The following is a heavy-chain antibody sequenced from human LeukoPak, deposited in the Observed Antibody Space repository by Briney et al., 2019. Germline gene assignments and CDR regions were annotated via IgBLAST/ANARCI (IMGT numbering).Heavy chain of an antibody. CDR3: ARGPLIAAAGTW. V-gene: IGHV3-33*01. Sequence: SGGSLRLSCAASGFTFSSYGMHWVRQAPGKGLEWVAVIWYDGSNKYYADSVKGRFTISRDNSKNSLSLQMNSLRAEDTAVYYCARGPLIAAAGTWWGQGTLVTVSS. J-gene: IGHJ4*02. CDR1: GFTFSSYG. CDR2: IWYDGSNK. D-gene: IGHD6-13*01.